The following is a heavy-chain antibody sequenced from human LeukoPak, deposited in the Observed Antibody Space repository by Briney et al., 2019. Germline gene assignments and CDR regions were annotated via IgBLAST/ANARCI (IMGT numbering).Heavy chain of an antibody. J-gene: IGHJ4*02. CDR2: INPNSGGT. Sequence: GASVKGSCKASGYTFTGYYMHWVRQAPGQGLEWMGWINPNSGGTNYAQKFQGRVTMTRETSISTAYMELSRLRSDDTAVYYCARDVSGSYYRYFDYWGQGTLVTVSS. V-gene: IGHV1-2*02. CDR1: GYTFTGYY. CDR3: ARDVSGSYYRYFDY. D-gene: IGHD1-26*01.